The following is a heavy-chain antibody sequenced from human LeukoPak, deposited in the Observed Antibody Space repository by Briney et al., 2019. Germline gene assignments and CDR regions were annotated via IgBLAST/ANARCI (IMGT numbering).Heavy chain of an antibody. Sequence: GGSLRLSCAASGFTFSSYSMNWVRQAPGKGLEWVSSITSSNSTIYYADSVKGRFTISRDNAKNPLYLQMNSLRDEDTAVYYCARFIAAASKSLDYWGQGTLVTVSS. V-gene: IGHV3-48*02. CDR1: GFTFSSYS. J-gene: IGHJ4*02. D-gene: IGHD6-13*01. CDR2: ITSSNSTI. CDR3: ARFIAAASKSLDY.